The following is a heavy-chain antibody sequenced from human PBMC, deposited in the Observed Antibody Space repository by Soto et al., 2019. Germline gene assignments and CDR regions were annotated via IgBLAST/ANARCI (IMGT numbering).Heavy chain of an antibody. CDR2: ISSSSSTI. Sequence: GGSLRLSCAASGFTFSSYSMNWVRQAPGKGLEWVSYISSSSSTIYYADSVKGRFTISRDNAKNSLYLQMNSLRDEDTAVYYCARDRDIGATRRSGAVDYWGQGTLVTVSS. J-gene: IGHJ4*02. V-gene: IGHV3-48*02. CDR1: GFTFSSYS. D-gene: IGHD5-12*01. CDR3: ARDRDIGATRRSGAVDY.